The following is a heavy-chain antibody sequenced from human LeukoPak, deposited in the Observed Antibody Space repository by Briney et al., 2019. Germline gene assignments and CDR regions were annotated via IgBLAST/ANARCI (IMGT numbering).Heavy chain of an antibody. J-gene: IGHJ3*01. V-gene: IGHV3-74*01. CDR2: INSDGIGS. D-gene: IGHD3-22*01. CDR3: ARDDLPWDSSGFDV. CDR1: GFTFRTYW. Sequence: GGSLRLSCAASGFTFRTYWMHWVRQSPGKGLVRVSRINSDGIGSSYADSVKGRFTISRDNAKNTLYLQMNSLTAEDTAVYYCARDDLPWDSSGFDVWGQGTMVTVSS.